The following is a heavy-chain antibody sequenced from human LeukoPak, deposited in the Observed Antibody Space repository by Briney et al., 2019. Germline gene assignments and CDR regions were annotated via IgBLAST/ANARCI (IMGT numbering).Heavy chain of an antibody. D-gene: IGHD2-2*01. J-gene: IGHJ4*02. CDR3: ARVLGYCSSTSCYFDY. V-gene: IGHV1-69*05. CDR2: IIPIFGTA. CDR1: GVTFSSYA. Sequence: ASVKVSCKASGVTFSSYAISWVRQAPGQGLEWMGGIIPIFGTANYAQKFQGRVTITTDESTSTAYMELSSLRSEDTAVYYCARVLGYCSSTSCYFDYWGQGTLVTV.